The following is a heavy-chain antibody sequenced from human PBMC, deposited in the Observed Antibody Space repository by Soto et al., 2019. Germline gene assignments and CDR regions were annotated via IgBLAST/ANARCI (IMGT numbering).Heavy chain of an antibody. D-gene: IGHD7-27*01. Sequence: ASVKVSCKASGDKFSSYAIHWVRQAPGQRLEWMGWINVSNGNTKYSQKFHDRVTIIRDTSADTAYMEVSSLRSEDTAVYYCAGGPRNWGVDYWGQGTLVTVSS. CDR1: GDKFSSYA. V-gene: IGHV1-3*01. CDR2: INVSNGNT. CDR3: AGGPRNWGVDY. J-gene: IGHJ4*02.